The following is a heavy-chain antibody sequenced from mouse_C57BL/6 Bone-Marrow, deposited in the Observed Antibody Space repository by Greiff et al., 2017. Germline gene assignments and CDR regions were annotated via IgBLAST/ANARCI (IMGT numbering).Heavy chain of an antibody. V-gene: IGHV1-15*01. CDR3: TTHYVLYFDY. J-gene: IGHJ2*01. D-gene: IGHD1-1*01. Sequence: QVQLQQSGAELVRPGASVTLSCKASGSTFTDYEMHWVKQTPVHGLEWIGAIDPEPGGTAYNQKFKGQAILTADKSSSTAYMELRRLTSEDSAVYYCTTHYVLYFDYWGQGTTLTVSS. CDR2: IDPEPGGT. CDR1: GSTFTDYE.